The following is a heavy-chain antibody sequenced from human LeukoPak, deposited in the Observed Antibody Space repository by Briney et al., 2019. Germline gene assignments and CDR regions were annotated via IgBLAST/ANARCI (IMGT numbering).Heavy chain of an antibody. J-gene: IGHJ4*02. CDR1: EFTFSSDS. CDR2: ISSSSEFI. Sequence: PGGSLRLSCAASEFTFSSDSMNWVRQAPGKGLEWVSSISSSSEFIYYADSVKGRFTISRDNAKNSLYLQMNSLRAEDTAVYYCARWLGAIAWPYYFDYWGQGTLVTVSS. CDR3: ARWLGAIAWPYYFDY. V-gene: IGHV3-21*01. D-gene: IGHD3-16*02.